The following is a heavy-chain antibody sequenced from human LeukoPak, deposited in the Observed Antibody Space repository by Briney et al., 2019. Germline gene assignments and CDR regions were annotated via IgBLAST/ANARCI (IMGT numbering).Heavy chain of an antibody. CDR3: VKAPLRGYYFWSGLSSFDC. J-gene: IGHJ4*02. CDR1: GFTLSSYP. Sequence: GGSLRLSCAASGFTLSSYPMTWVRQAPGGGLEWVSPFSGSGDTSFYADSVKGRFTTSRDSSRNTLYLQMNSLTAEDTTVYYCVKAPLRGYYFWSGLSSFDCWGQGTLVTVSS. D-gene: IGHD3-3*01. CDR2: FSGSGDTS. V-gene: IGHV3-23*01.